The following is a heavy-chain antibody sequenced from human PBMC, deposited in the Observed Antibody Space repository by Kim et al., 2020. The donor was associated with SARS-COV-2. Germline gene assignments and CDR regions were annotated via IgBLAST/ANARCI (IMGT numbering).Heavy chain of an antibody. D-gene: IGHD3-22*01. CDR3: ARPHYYDSSGYGPWFDY. V-gene: IGHV1-3*01. J-gene: IGHJ4*02. Sequence: FQGRVTITRDTSASTAYMELSSLRSEDTAVYYCARPHYYDSSGYGPWFDYWGQGTLVTVSS.